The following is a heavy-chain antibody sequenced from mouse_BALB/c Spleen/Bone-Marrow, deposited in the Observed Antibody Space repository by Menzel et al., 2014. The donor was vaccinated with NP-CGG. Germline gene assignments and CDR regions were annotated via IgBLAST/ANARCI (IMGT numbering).Heavy chain of an antibody. V-gene: IGHV1S22*01. D-gene: IGHD2-12*01. CDR3: TRSRRAMDH. Sequence: LQQSGSELVGPGASVKLSCKASGYTFTSYWMHWVKQRPGQGLEWIGTIYPGSGNTNNDEKFKSRATLTVDKSSSTAYMSLSSLTSEDSAVYYCTRSRRAMDHWGQGTSVTVSS. CDR1: GYTFTSYW. J-gene: IGHJ4*01. CDR2: IYPGSGNT.